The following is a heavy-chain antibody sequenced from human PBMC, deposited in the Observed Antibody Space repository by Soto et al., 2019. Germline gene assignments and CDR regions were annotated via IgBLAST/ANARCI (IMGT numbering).Heavy chain of an antibody. CDR2: ISTSSRYI. D-gene: IGHD2-8*02. CDR1: GFTFNSYT. V-gene: IGHV3-21*01. CDR3: VRGVLAPRYYGMGV. Sequence: EVQLVESGGGLVKPGGSLRLSCTASGFTFNSYTMNWARQAPGKGLEWVSSISTSSRYIYYADSVKGRFTISRDNAKNSLHLEMNSLRVEDTAVYYCVRGVLAPRYYGMGVWGQGTTVTVSS. J-gene: IGHJ6*02.